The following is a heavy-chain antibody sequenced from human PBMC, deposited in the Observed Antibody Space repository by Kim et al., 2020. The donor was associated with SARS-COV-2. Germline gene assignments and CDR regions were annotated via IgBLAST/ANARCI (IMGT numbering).Heavy chain of an antibody. CDR3: TTDWSVDY. CDR2: GGTT. Sequence: GGTTDYAAPVKGRFTISRDDSKNTLYLQMNSLKPEDTAVYYCTTDWSVDYWGQGTLVTVSS. J-gene: IGHJ4*02. V-gene: IGHV3-15*01.